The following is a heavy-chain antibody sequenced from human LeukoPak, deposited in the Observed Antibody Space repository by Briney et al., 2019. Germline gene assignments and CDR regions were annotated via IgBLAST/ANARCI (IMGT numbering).Heavy chain of an antibody. CDR2: IRYDGTNK. Sequence: GGSLRLSCAASGFTFSTYGIHWVRQAPGKGLEWVAFIRYDGTNKWYADSVKGRFTISRDNSKNMLYLQMNSLRAEDTAVYHCVKDRGYGDYPSGYYYYMDVWGKGTTVTVSS. D-gene: IGHD4-17*01. J-gene: IGHJ6*03. CDR3: VKDRGYGDYPSGYYYYMDV. CDR1: GFTFSTYG. V-gene: IGHV3-30*02.